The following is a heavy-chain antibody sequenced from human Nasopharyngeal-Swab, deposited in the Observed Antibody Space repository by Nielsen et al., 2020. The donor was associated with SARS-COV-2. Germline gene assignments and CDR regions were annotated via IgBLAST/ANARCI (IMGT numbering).Heavy chain of an antibody. V-gene: IGHV3-33*01. CDR1: GFTFSSYG. D-gene: IGHD2-2*01. Sequence: GGSLRLSCAASGFTFSSYGMHWVRQAPGKGLEWVAVIWYDGSNKYYADSVKGRFTISRDNSKNTLYLQMNSLRAEDTAVYYCARDFSCSSTSCVGDYYGMDVWGQGTTVTVSS. CDR3: ARDFSCSSTSCVGDYYGMDV. J-gene: IGHJ6*02. CDR2: IWYDGSNK.